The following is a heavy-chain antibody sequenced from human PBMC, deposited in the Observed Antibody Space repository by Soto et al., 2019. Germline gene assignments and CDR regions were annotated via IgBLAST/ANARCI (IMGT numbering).Heavy chain of an antibody. V-gene: IGHV1-8*01. J-gene: IGHJ6*04. Sequence: SSVTVSCKPSVYTFTNYDINWVRQATGPGLEWMGWMNPNSGNTGYAQKFQGRVTMTRNTSISTAYMELSSLRSEDTAVYYCERGDDFWSGYYFLDVWGKGTTVTVSS. CDR1: VYTFTNYD. D-gene: IGHD3-3*01. CDR3: ERGDDFWSGYYFLDV. CDR2: MNPNSGNT.